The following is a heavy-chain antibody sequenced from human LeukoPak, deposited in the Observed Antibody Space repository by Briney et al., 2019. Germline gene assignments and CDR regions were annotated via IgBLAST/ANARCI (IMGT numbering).Heavy chain of an antibody. CDR1: GGSFSGYY. CDR2: IYYSGNT. V-gene: IGHV4-59*01. Sequence: SETLSLTCAVYGGSFSGYYWSWIRQPPGKGLEWIGYIYYSGNTNYNPSLKSRVTISVDTSENQFSLKLSSVTAADTAVYYCAREGLATMIRGVIPYWGQGTLVTVSS. J-gene: IGHJ4*02. D-gene: IGHD3-10*01. CDR3: AREGLATMIRGVIPY.